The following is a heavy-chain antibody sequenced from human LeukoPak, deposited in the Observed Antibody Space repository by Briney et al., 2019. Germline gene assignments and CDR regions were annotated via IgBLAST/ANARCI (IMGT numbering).Heavy chain of an antibody. Sequence: SETLSLTCTVSGGSISSSSYYWGWIRQPPGKGLEWIGRIYYSGSTYYNPSLKSRVTISVDTSKNQFSLKLSSVTAADTAVYYCARDGDSSSWYWGYFDYWGQGTLVTVSS. CDR2: IYYSGST. CDR3: ARDGDSSSWYWGYFDY. CDR1: GGSISSSSYY. D-gene: IGHD6-13*01. J-gene: IGHJ4*02. V-gene: IGHV4-39*07.